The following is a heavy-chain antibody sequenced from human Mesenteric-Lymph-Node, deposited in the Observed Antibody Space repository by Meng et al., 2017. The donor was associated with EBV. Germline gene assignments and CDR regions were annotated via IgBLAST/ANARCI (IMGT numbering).Heavy chain of an antibody. CDR1: GGSITSSNW. CDR2: IFHSGSA. V-gene: IGHV4-4*02. CDR3: VRRVVVMKEEELDH. Sequence: VELQEAGPGLVKPSGTLSLTCDVSGGSITSSNWWSWFRQPPGKGLEWIGEIFHSGSAKYNPSLKSRVTISVDKSKNHFSLRLSSVTAADTAVYYCVRRVVVMKEEELDHWGQGTLVTVSS. J-gene: IGHJ4*02. D-gene: IGHD3-22*01.